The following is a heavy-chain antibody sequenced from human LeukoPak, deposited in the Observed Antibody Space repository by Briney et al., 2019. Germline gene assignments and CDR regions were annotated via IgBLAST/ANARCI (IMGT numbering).Heavy chain of an antibody. D-gene: IGHD1-1*01. CDR1: GYTFTGYY. V-gene: IGHV1-2*02. CDR3: ARGALEGYDF. J-gene: IGHJ4*02. Sequence: ASVTVSCKASGYTFTGYYMHWVRQAPGQGLEWMGWINPNSGGTNYAQRFQGRVTVTRDTSISTAYMELSRLTCDDTAVYYCARGALEGYDFWGQGTLVTVSS. CDR2: INPNSGGT.